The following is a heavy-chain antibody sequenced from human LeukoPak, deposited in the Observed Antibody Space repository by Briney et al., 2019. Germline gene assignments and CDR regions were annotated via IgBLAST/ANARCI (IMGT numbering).Heavy chain of an antibody. V-gene: IGHV3-30-3*01. CDR1: GFTFSGYP. Sequence: PGKSLRLSCAASGFTFSGYPIHWVRQAPGKGLEWVAVTSSDLNVKLYADSVKGRFTISRDNSRSTLYLQMNSLRPEDTAIYYCAREGYYGSGSPPSLYFDYWGQGTLVTVSS. D-gene: IGHD3-10*01. CDR2: TSSDLNVK. J-gene: IGHJ4*02. CDR3: AREGYYGSGSPPSLYFDY.